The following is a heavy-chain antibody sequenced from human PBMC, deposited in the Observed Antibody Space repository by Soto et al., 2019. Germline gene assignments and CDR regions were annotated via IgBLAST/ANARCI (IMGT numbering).Heavy chain of an antibody. V-gene: IGHV4-39*01. CDR2: IYYSGST. D-gene: IGHD2-2*01. CDR3: ARRPYCSSTSCYARYYYYGMDV. CDR1: GGSISSSSYY. Sequence: QLQLQESGPGLVKPSETLSLTCTVSGGSISSSSYYWGWIRQPPGKGLEWIGSIYYSGSTYYNPSLKSRVTISVDTSKTQFSLKLSSVTAADTAVYYCARRPYCSSTSCYARYYYYGMDVWGQGTTVTVSS. J-gene: IGHJ6*02.